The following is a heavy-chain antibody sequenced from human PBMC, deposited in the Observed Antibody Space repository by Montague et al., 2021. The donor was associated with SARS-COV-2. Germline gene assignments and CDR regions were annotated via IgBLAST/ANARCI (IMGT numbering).Heavy chain of an antibody. J-gene: IGHJ4*02. D-gene: IGHD2-15*01. V-gene: IGHV4-59*01. CDR3: TIVAGGCSSHSCYLYF. CDR1: GGSFKNYY. Sequence: SETLSLTCTVSGGSFKNYYWSWIRQPPGKGLEWIGYVHHDGSSGSATYHPSVWSLVTISVDTSKKQFSLHLSSVTPAATAVYFCTIVAGGCSSHSCYLYFWGQGTLVTVSS. CDR2: VHHDGSSGSA.